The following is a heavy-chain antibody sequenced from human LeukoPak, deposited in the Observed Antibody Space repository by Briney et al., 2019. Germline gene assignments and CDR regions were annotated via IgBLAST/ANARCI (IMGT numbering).Heavy chain of an antibody. CDR2: INNSSSYI. J-gene: IGHJ4*02. D-gene: IGHD2-15*01. CDR3: ARDVANLVVVVAAFDY. V-gene: IGHV3-21*01. Sequence: GGSLRLSCTASGFTFSNYAMNWVRQAPGKGLEWVSSINNSSSYIFYADSVKGRFTISRDNAKNSLYLQMNSLSADDTAVYYCARDVANLVVVVAAFDYWGQGTLVTVSS. CDR1: GFTFSNYA.